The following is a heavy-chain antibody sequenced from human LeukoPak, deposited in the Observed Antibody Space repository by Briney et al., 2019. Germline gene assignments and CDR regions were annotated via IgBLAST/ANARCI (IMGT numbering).Heavy chain of an antibody. CDR2: IWYDGSNK. J-gene: IGHJ6*02. CDR3: ARDPGDQRGMDV. V-gene: IGHV3-33*01. Sequence: PGGSLRLSCAASGFTFSSYGMHWVRQAPGKGLEWVAVIWYDGSNKYYADSVKGRFTISRDNSKNTLYLQMNSLRAEDTAVYYCARDPGDQRGMDVWGQGTTVTVSS. CDR1: GFTFSSYG. D-gene: IGHD4-17*01.